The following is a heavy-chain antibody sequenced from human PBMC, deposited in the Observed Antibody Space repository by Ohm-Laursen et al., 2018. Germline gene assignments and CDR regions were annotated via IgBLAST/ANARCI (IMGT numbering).Heavy chain of an antibody. CDR1: GFTFSSYS. J-gene: IGHJ4*02. D-gene: IGHD3-10*01. CDR2: ISSSSSYI. CDR3: ARGVHYGSGIIPPDY. V-gene: IGHV3-21*01. Sequence: SLRLSCAASGFTFSSYSMNWVRQAPGKGLEWVSSISSSSSYIYYADSVKGRFTISRDNSKNTLYLQMNSLRAEDTAVYYCARGVHYGSGIIPPDYWGQGTLVIVSS.